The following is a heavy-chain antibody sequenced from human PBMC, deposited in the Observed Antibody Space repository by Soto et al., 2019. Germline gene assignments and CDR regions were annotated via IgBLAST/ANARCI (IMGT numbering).Heavy chain of an antibody. CDR1: GFTFSSYA. Sequence: SLRLSCAASGFTFSSYAMHGVRQAPGKGLEWVAVISYDGSSKYYADSVKGRFTISRDNSKNTLYLQMNSLRAEDTAVYYCARASRPPTYYDFWSGYHSYYYGMDVWGHGTTVTVS. D-gene: IGHD3-3*01. CDR3: ARASRPPTYYDFWSGYHSYYYGMDV. J-gene: IGHJ6*02. CDR2: ISYDGSSK. V-gene: IGHV3-30-3*01.